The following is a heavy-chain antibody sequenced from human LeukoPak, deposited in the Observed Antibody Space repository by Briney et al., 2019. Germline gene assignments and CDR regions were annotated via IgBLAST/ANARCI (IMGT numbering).Heavy chain of an antibody. Sequence: GGPLRLSCAACGFTFSSYWMSWVRQAPGKGLEWVANIKQDGSEKYYVDSVKGRFTISRDNAKNSLYLQMNSLRAEDAAVYYCAKAPVTTCSGAYCCPFDYWGQGTLVTVSS. J-gene: IGHJ4*02. V-gene: IGHV3-7*03. D-gene: IGHD2-15*01. CDR2: IKQDGSEK. CDR3: AKAPVTTCSGAYCCPFDY. CDR1: GFTFSSYW.